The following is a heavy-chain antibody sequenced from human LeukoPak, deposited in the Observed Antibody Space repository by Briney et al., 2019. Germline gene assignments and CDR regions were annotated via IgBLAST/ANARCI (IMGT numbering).Heavy chain of an antibody. CDR2: IRYDGSNK. CDR3: ARFRGREAGTVDY. CDR1: GFIFSNYG. V-gene: IGHV3-30*02. Sequence: PGGSLRLSCAASGFIFSNYGMHWVRQTPGKGLEWVAFIRYDGSNKYYADSVKGRFTISRDNAKNSLYLQMNSLRAEDTAVYYCARFRGREAGTVDYWGQGTLVTVSS. D-gene: IGHD6-19*01. J-gene: IGHJ4*02.